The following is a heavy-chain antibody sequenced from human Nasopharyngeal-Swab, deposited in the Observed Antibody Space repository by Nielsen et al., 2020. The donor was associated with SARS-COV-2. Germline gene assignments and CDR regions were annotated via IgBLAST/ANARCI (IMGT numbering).Heavy chain of an antibody. CDR3: ARTPRLAAAGILPPYYYYYMDV. Sequence: GESLKISCAASGFTFSDYYMSWIRQAPGKGLEWVSYISRSGSTIYYADSVKGRFTISRDNAKNSLYLQMNSLRAEDTAVYYCARTPRLAAAGILPPYYYYYMDVWGKGTTVTVSS. CDR2: ISRSGSTI. D-gene: IGHD6-13*01. V-gene: IGHV3-11*01. CDR1: GFTFSDYY. J-gene: IGHJ6*03.